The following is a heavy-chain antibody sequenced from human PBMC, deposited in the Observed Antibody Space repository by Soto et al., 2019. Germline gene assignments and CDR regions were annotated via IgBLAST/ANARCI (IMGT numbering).Heavy chain of an antibody. CDR3: ASLVSTRIKIFGVVIINDKWFDP. Sequence: SESLSLTCAVSGGSISSSNCGRWVRKPPGKGLEGIGEIYHSGSTNYNPSLKSRVTISVDKSKNQFSLKLSSVTAADTAVYYCASLVSTRIKIFGVVIINDKWFDPWGQGTLVTVS. CDR1: GGSISSSNC. CDR2: IYHSGST. V-gene: IGHV4-4*02. D-gene: IGHD3-3*01. J-gene: IGHJ5*02.